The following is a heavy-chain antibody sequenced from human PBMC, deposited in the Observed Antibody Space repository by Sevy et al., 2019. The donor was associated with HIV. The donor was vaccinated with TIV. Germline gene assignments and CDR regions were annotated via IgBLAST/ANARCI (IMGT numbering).Heavy chain of an antibody. CDR3: AKDDIVVVVAANADY. J-gene: IGHJ4*02. CDR1: GFTFSSYA. Sequence: GGSLRLSCAASGFTFSSYAMSWVRQAPGKGLEWASAISGSGGSTYYADSVKRRFTISRDNSKNTLYLQMNSLRAEDTAVYYCAKDDIVVVVAANADYWGQGTLVTVSS. D-gene: IGHD2-15*01. V-gene: IGHV3-23*01. CDR2: ISGSGGST.